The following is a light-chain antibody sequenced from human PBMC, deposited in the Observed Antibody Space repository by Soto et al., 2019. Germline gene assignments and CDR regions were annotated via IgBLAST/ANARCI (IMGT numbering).Light chain of an antibody. V-gene: IGLV2-11*01. CDR2: DVS. CDR1: SNDDGNYDY. Sequence: QSALTQPRSVSGSRGQSATISCTGTSNDDGNYDYVSWYQQYPGKAPKLILYDVSARPSGVPHRFSGSKSGNTASLSISGLQAEDEADYFCCAYAGKYSWVFGGGTKLTVL. J-gene: IGLJ3*02. CDR3: CAYAGKYSWV.